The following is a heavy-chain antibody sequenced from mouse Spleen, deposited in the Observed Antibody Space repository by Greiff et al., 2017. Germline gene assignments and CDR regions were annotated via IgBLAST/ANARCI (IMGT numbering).Heavy chain of an antibody. CDR2: ISSGSSTI. J-gene: IGHJ4*01. D-gene: IGHD2-2*01. V-gene: IGHV5-17*01. CDR1: GFTFSDYG. CDR3: ARRGYDEDYYAMDY. Sequence: EVQVVESGGGLVKPGGSLKLSCAASGFTFSDYGMHWVRQAPEKGLEWVAYISSGSSTIYYADTVKGRFTISRDNAKNTLFLQMTSLRSEDTAMYYCARRGYDEDYYAMDYWGQGTSVTVSS.